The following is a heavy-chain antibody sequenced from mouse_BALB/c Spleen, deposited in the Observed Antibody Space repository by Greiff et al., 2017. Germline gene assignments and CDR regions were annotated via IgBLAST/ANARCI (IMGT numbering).Heavy chain of an antibody. V-gene: IGHV5-6-5*01. J-gene: IGHJ3*01. Sequence: EVQGVESGGGLVKPGGSLKLSCAASGFTFSSYAMSWVRQTPEKRLEWVASISSGGSTYYPDSVKGRFTISRDNARNILYLQMSSLRSEDTAMYYCARGHGNYVWFAYWGQGTLVTVSA. CDR1: GFTFSSYA. CDR3: ARGHGNYVWFAY. CDR2: ISSGGST. D-gene: IGHD2-1*01.